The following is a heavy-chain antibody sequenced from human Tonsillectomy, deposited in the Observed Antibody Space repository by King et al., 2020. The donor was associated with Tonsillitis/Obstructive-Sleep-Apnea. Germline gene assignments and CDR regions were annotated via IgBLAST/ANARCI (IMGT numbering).Heavy chain of an antibody. CDR2: IDHRGSN. Sequence: VQLQQWGAGLLKPSETLSLTCGVYGGSFSGYYWNWIRQPPGKGLEWIGEIDHRGSNNYNPSLKSRINISVDTSKNQFSLKLRSVTAADTAVYYWAREHSSSLDYWGQGTLVTVSS. V-gene: IGHV4-34*01. CDR3: AREHSSSLDY. J-gene: IGHJ4*02. CDR1: GGSFSGYY. D-gene: IGHD6-13*01.